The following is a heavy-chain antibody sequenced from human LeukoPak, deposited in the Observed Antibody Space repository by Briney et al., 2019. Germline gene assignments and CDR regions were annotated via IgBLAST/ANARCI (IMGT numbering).Heavy chain of an antibody. J-gene: IGHJ4*02. D-gene: IGHD6-19*01. CDR2: ISSSSSYI. V-gene: IGHV3-21*01. CDR3: ARVAVAGFGLDY. Sequence: GGSLRLSCAASGFTFSSYSMNWVRQAPGKGLEWVSSISSSSSYIYYADSVKGRFIISRDNAKNSLYLQMNSLRAEDTAVYYCARVAVAGFGLDYWGQGTLVTVSS. CDR1: GFTFSSYS.